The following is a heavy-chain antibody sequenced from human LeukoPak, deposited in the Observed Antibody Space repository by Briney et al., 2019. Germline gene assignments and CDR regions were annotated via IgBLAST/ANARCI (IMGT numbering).Heavy chain of an antibody. V-gene: IGHV3-49*04. CDR1: GFTFGDYA. D-gene: IGHD4-17*01. CDR3: TSYGDYDY. J-gene: IGHJ4*02. CDR2: IRSKAYGGTT. Sequence: GGSLRLSCTASGFTFGDYAMSWVRQAPGKGLEWVGFIRSKAYGGTTEYAASVKGRFTISRDDSKSIAYLQMNSLKTEDTAVYYCTSYGDYDYWGQGTLVTVSS.